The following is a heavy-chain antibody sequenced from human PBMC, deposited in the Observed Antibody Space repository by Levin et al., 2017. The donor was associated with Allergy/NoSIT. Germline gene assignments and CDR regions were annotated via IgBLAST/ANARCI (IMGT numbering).Heavy chain of an antibody. Sequence: PGGSLRLSCEASGFTFTSYWMHWVRQAPGKGLEWVSRINSGGSSTSYADSVKGRFTISRDNAKNTLYLQMNILRVEDTAIYYCARAGASGRYGDFDYWGQGALVTVSS. CDR2: INSGGSST. V-gene: IGHV3-74*01. D-gene: IGHD3-10*01. CDR1: GFTFTSYW. CDR3: ARAGASGRYGDFDY. J-gene: IGHJ4*02.